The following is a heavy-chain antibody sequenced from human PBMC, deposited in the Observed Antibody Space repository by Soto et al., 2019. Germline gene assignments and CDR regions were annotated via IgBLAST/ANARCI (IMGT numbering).Heavy chain of an antibody. Sequence: SETLALTCTVSGGSISSYYWSWIRQPPGKGLEWIGYIYYSGSTNYNPSLKSRVTISVDTSKNQFSLKLSSVTAADTAVYYCARAPRGYSYGAYYYYGMDVWGQGTTVTVSS. CDR3: ARAPRGYSYGAYYYYGMDV. J-gene: IGHJ6*02. CDR2: IYYSGST. V-gene: IGHV4-59*01. CDR1: GGSISSYY. D-gene: IGHD5-18*01.